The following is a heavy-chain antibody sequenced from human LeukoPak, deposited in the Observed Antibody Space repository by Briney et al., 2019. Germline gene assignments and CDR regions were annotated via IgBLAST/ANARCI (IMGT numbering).Heavy chain of an antibody. V-gene: IGHV3-20*04. D-gene: IGHD1-7*01. CDR3: ARDSVTGTKGGNDAFDI. Sequence: GGSLRLSCAASGSTFDDYGMSWVRQAPGRGLEWVSGINWNGGSTGYADSVKGRFTISRDNAKNSLYLQMNSLRAEDTALYYCARDSVTGTKGGNDAFDIWGQGTMVTVSS. CDR2: INWNGGST. CDR1: GSTFDDYG. J-gene: IGHJ3*02.